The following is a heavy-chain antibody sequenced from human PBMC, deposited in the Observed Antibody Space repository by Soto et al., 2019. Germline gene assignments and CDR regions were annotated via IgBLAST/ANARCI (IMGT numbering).Heavy chain of an antibody. CDR1: GGTFSGHA. V-gene: IGHV1-69*06. D-gene: IGHD7-27*01. J-gene: IGHJ4*02. CDR2: LIPLFGTT. Sequence: QVQLVQSGAEVKKPGSSVKVSCEASGGTFSGHAISWVRQAPGQGPEWMGGLIPLFGTTQHAQNFQDRLTITADTSTSTAYMELNSLRFEDTAIYYCARGPNWGYRFDSWGQGTLVTVSS. CDR3: ARGPNWGYRFDS.